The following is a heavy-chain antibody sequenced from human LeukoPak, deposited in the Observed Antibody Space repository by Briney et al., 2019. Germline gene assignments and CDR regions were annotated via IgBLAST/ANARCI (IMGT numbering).Heavy chain of an antibody. CDR1: GFTFSSYA. V-gene: IGHV3-23*01. J-gene: IGHJ4*02. D-gene: IGHD3-22*01. CDR3: AKDRSMTVVVKVFDY. CDR2: ISGSGGST. Sequence: PGGSLRLSCAAPGFTFSSYAMSWVRQAPGKGLEWVSAISGSGGSTYYADSVKGRVTISRDNSKNTLYLQMNSLRAEDTAVYYCAKDRSMTVVVKVFDYWGQGTLVTVSS.